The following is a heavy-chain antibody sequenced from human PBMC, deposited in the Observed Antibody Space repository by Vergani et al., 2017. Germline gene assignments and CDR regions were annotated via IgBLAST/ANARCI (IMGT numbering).Heavy chain of an antibody. CDR2: INHSGST. V-gene: IGHV4-34*01. CDR1: GGSFSGYY. D-gene: IGHD2-2*01. Sequence: QVQLQESGPGLLKPSETLSLTCAVYGGSFSGYYWSWIRQPPGKGLEWIGEINHSGSTNYNPSLKSRVTISVDTSKNQFSLKLSSVTAADTAVYYCARGIVVVPAASHYMDVWGKGTTVTVSS. J-gene: IGHJ6*03. CDR3: ARGIVVVPAASHYMDV.